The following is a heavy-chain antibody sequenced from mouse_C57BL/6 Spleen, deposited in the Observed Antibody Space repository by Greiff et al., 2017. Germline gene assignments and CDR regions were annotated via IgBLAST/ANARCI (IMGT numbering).Heavy chain of an antibody. CDR2: IYPSASET. CDR1: GYTFTSSW. CDR3: AREGHLRCDY. D-gene: IGHD2-1*01. Sequence: VQLQQPGAELVRPGSSVKLSCKASGYTFTSSWMDWVKQRPGQGLERIGNIYPSASETHYNQKFKDKATLTVDKSPSTAYMQLSSLTSEDSAVYYCAREGHLRCDYWGQGTTLTVSS. V-gene: IGHV1-61*01. J-gene: IGHJ2*01.